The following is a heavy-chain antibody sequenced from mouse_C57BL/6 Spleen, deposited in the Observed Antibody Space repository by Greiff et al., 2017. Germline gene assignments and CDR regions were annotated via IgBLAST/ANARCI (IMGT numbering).Heavy chain of an antibody. Sequence: QVQLQQPGAELVKPGASVKLSCKASGYTFTSYWMQWVKQRPGQGLEWIGEIDPADSNTNYNQKFKGKATMTVDKSSSTAYMQLSSLTSEDTAVYYCARTDLLCAMDYWGQGTSVTVSS. CDR1: GYTFTSYW. J-gene: IGHJ4*01. CDR3: ARTDLLCAMDY. D-gene: IGHD2-10*01. V-gene: IGHV1-50*01. CDR2: IDPADSNT.